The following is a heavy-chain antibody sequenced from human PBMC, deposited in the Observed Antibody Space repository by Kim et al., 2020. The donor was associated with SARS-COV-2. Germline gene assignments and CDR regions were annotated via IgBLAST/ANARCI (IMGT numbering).Heavy chain of an antibody. CDR2: ISGSGGST. D-gene: IGHD3-9*01. Sequence: GGSLRLSCAASGFTFSSYAMSWVRQAPGKGLEWVSSISGSGGSTYYADSVKGRFTISRDNSKNTLYLQMNSLRAEDTAVYYCAKAHRYFDWLSPSPDFFDYWGQGTLVTVSS. CDR3: AKAHRYFDWLSPSPDFFDY. V-gene: IGHV3-23*01. CDR1: GFTFSSYA. J-gene: IGHJ4*02.